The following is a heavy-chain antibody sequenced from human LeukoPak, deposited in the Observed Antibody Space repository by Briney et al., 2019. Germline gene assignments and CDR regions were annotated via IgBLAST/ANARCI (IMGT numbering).Heavy chain of an antibody. D-gene: IGHD5-12*01. CDR1: AGSISSYY. J-gene: IGHJ4*02. CDR2: IYYSGST. CDR3: ARDGYNSFFDY. V-gene: IGHV4-59*01. Sequence: KPSETLSLTCTVSAGSISSYYWSSIRQPPGKGLEWSGYIYYSGSTNYNPSLKSRVTISVDTSKYQFSLKLSSVTAAHTAVYYCARDGYNSFFDYWGQGTLVTLPS.